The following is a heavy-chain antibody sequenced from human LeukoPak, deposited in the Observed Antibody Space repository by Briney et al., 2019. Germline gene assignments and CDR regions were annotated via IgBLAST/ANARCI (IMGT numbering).Heavy chain of an antibody. J-gene: IGHJ4*02. CDR2: INHSGSA. CDR1: GGSFSGYY. Sequence: SETLSLTCAVYGGSFSGYYWSWIRQPPGKGLEWIGEINHSGSANYNPSLKSRVTISVDTSKNQFSLKLSSVTAADTAVYYCARRRSGSKYYFDYWGQRTLVTVSS. D-gene: IGHD1-26*01. V-gene: IGHV4-34*01. CDR3: ARRRSGSKYYFDY.